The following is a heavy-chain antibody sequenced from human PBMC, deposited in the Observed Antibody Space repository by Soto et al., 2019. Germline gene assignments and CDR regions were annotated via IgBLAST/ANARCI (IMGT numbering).Heavy chain of an antibody. D-gene: IGHD4-17*01. CDR2: IYYSGST. J-gene: IGHJ5*02. CDR1: GGSISSGGYY. CDR3: ARGCGPTTVTTRGGGNWFDP. Sequence: QVQLQESGPGLVKPSQTLSLTCTVSGGSISSGGYYWSWIRQHPGKGLEWIGYIYYSGSTYYNPSLKSRVTISVDTSKNQFSLKLSSVTATDTAVYYCARGCGPTTVTTRGGGNWFDPWGQGTLLTVSS. V-gene: IGHV4-31*03.